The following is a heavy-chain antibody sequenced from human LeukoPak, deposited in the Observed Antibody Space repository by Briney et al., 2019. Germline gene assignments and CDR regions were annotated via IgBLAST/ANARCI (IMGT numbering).Heavy chain of an antibody. CDR2: IKNKTNGGTT. J-gene: IGHJ5*02. V-gene: IGHV3-15*01. CDR3: TTTIVGVTTWFDP. D-gene: IGHD1-26*01. CDR1: GFTLSNAY. Sequence: GSLRLSCAASGFTLSNAYMSWVRPAPGKGLEWVGRIKNKTNGGTTDYAAPVKGRFTISRDDSKNTLYLQMNSLKTEDTAVYYCTTTIVGVTTWFDPWGQGTLVTVSS.